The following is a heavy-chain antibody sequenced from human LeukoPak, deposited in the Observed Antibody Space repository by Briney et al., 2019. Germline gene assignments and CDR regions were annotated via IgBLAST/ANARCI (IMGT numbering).Heavy chain of an antibody. CDR3: ATIRGYCSGGRCYSDWYFDL. V-gene: IGHV4-61*01. CDR2: IYYSGTT. Sequence: PETLSLTCTVSGGSVSSASYYWSWIRQPPGKGLEWIGDIYYSGTTNYNPSLKSRVTVSVDTSKNQFYLKLSSVTAADTAIYYCATIRGYCSGGRCYSDWYFDLWGRGTLVTVSS. J-gene: IGHJ2*01. D-gene: IGHD2-15*01. CDR1: GGSVSSASYY.